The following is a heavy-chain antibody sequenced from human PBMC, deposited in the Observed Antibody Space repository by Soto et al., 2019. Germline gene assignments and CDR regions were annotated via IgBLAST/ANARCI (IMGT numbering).Heavy chain of an antibody. D-gene: IGHD2-8*01. CDR2: ISHDGSNT. CDR1: GFTFRTYA. J-gene: IGHJ4*02. CDR3: AKDAGSTAYFVAS. V-gene: IGHV3-30*18. Sequence: QVQVVESGGGVVQPGRSLRLSCAASGFTFRTYAMHWVRQAPGKGLEWVAVISHDGSNTDYGDSVKGRFTISRDNSKSTLSLQMNSLRPEDTGVYYCAKDAGSTAYFVASWGQGTLVSVSS.